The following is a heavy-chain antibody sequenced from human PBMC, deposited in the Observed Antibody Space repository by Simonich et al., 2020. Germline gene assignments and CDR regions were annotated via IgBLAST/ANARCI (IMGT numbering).Heavy chain of an antibody. D-gene: IGHD3-10*01. CDR1: GGTFSSYA. CDR2: IIPTSGIT. V-gene: IGHV1-69*17. Sequence: QVQLVQSGAEVKKPGSSVKVSCKASGGTFSSYAISWVRQAPGTGLEWIGGIIPTSGITNHAQKYPGRLTSTADKSTSTDDMELSSRRSEDTAVYYCARTNTMRELDTMVRGVDYFDYWGQGTLVTVSS. J-gene: IGHJ4*02. CDR3: ARTNTMRELDTMVRGVDYFDY.